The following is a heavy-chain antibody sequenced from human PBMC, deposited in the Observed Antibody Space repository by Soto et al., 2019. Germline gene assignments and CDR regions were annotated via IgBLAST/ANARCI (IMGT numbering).Heavy chain of an antibody. J-gene: IGHJ4*02. CDR3: ARRYGASFDY. CDR2: IYYSGST. CDR1: GGSISSGPYY. Sequence: SETLSLTCTVSGGSISSGPYYWSWIRQPPGKGLEWIGYIYYSGSTNYNPSLKSRVTISVDTSKNQFSLKLSSVTAADTAVYYCARRYGASFDYWGQGTLVTVSS. V-gene: IGHV4-61*01. D-gene: IGHD4-17*01.